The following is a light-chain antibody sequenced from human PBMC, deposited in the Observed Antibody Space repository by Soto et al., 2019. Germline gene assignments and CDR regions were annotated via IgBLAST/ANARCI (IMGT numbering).Light chain of an antibody. CDR2: DAS. V-gene: IGKV3-11*01. J-gene: IGKJ5*01. Sequence: ETVLPQSPGTLSLSPGARLPLSGRASQSVHRNYLGWYQQKPGQAPRLLIYDASNRATGIPARFSGSGSGTDFTLPISSLEPEDFAVYYRQQRSNWSFGQGTRLEIK. CDR1: QSVHRNY. CDR3: QQRSNWS.